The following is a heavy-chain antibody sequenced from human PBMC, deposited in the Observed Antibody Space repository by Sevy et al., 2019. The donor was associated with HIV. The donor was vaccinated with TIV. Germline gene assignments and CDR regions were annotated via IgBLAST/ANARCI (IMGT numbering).Heavy chain of an antibody. V-gene: IGHV3-11*04. Sequence: GGSLRLSCAASEFTFSDYYMSWFRQAPGKGLEWVSYISNSGSDIYYADSVKGRFTISRDNAKNSLYLQMNSLTVDDTAVYYCARDRRNYSGQYFDFWGQGTLVTVSS. J-gene: IGHJ4*02. CDR3: ARDRRNYSGQYFDF. CDR2: ISNSGSDI. CDR1: EFTFSDYY. D-gene: IGHD1-7*01.